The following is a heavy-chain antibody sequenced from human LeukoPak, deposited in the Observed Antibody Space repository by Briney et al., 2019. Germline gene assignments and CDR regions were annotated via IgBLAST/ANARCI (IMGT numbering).Heavy chain of an antibody. CDR1: GGTFSSYT. J-gene: IGHJ6*03. V-gene: IGHV1-69*02. CDR3: ASKERPAAMQDYSMYYYYYYMDV. CDR2: IIPMLGIA. D-gene: IGHD2-2*01. Sequence: SVKVSFKASGGTFSSYTISWVRQAPGQGLEWMGRIIPMLGIANYAQEFQGRVTITADKSTSTAYIELSSLRSEDTAVYYCASKERPAAMQDYSMYYYYYYMDVWGKGTTVTVSS.